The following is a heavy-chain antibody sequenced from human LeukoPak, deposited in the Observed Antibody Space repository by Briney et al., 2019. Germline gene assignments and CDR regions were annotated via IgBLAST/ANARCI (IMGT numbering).Heavy chain of an antibody. CDR3: VSSASGWYYYDY. Sequence: GGSLRLSCAASGFTVSSNYMSWVRQAAGKGLEWVSVIYSGGSTYYADSVKGRFTISRDNSKNTLYLQMNSLRAEDTAVYYCVSSASGWYYYDYWGQGTLVTVSS. CDR1: GFTVSSNY. V-gene: IGHV3-53*01. J-gene: IGHJ4*02. CDR2: IYSGGST. D-gene: IGHD6-19*01.